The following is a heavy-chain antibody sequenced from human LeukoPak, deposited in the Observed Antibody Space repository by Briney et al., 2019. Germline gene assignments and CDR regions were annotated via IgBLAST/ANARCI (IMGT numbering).Heavy chain of an antibody. CDR2: ISGSGGST. CDR1: GFTFSSYA. D-gene: IGHD3/OR15-3a*01. Sequence: GGSLRLSCAASGFTFSSYAMSWVRQASGKGLGWVSAISGSGGSTYYADSVKGRFTISRDNSENTLYLQMNSLRAEDTAVYYCAKGDFTAPAASDIWGQGTMVTVSS. J-gene: IGHJ3*02. CDR3: AKGDFTAPAASDI. V-gene: IGHV3-23*01.